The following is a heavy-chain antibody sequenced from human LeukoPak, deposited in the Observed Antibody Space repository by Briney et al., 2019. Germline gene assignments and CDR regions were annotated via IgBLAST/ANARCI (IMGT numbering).Heavy chain of an antibody. CDR3: ARDRVDTDAFDI. CDR1: GGSVSSGSYY. J-gene: IGHJ3*02. D-gene: IGHD5-18*01. CDR2: ISYSGST. V-gene: IGHV4-61*01. Sequence: SETLSLTCTVSGGSVSSGSYYWSWIRQSPGKGLEWIGYISYSGSTNYNPSLKSRVTISADTSKNQFSLKLSSVTAADTAVYYCARDRVDTDAFDIWGQGTMVTVSS.